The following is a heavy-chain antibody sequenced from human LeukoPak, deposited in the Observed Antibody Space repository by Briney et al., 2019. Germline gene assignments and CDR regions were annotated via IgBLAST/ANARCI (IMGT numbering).Heavy chain of an antibody. CDR3: ASRFY. CDR1: AFTFSNYW. Sequence: GGSLRLSCAASAFTFSNYWMSWVRQAPGKGLEWAANIKEDGSEINYVDSVKGRFTISRDNAKNSLYLQMNSLRVEDTGVYFCASRFYWGQGALATVSS. V-gene: IGHV3-7*01. J-gene: IGHJ4*02. CDR2: IKEDGSEI.